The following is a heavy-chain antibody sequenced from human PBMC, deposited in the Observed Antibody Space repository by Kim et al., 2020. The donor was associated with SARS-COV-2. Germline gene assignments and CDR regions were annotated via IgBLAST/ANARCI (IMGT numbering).Heavy chain of an antibody. CDR2: IYYSGST. D-gene: IGHD2-2*01. V-gene: IGHV4-39*01. CDR3: ARRFMVVPAARNYYGMDV. J-gene: IGHJ6*02. CDR1: GGSISSSSYY. Sequence: SETLSLTCTVSGGSISSSSYYWGWIRQPPGKGLEWIGSIYYSGSTYYNPSLKSRVTISVDTSKNQFSLKLSSVTAADTAVYYCARRFMVVPAARNYYGMDVWGQGTTVTVSS.